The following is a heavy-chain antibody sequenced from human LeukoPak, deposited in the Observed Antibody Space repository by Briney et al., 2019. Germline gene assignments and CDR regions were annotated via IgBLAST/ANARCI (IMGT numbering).Heavy chain of an antibody. D-gene: IGHD6-25*01. CDR1: GFSFSSYG. Sequence: GGSLRLSCVASGFSFSSYGKHWVRQAPGEGLEWVAFLRPSGNEGFSAASVKARLTTSRKNSKNTMYLQMNSLRAEDTAIYYWAKDSSDWAFDYWGQGALVTVSS. V-gene: IGHV3-30*02. CDR2: LRPSGNEG. CDR3: AKDSSDWAFDY. J-gene: IGHJ4*02.